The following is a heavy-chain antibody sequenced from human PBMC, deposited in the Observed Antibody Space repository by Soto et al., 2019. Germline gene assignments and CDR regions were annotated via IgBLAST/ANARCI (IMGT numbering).Heavy chain of an antibody. CDR2: TYHTGGT. V-gene: IGHV4-30-2*01. CDR3: ARDVAVRGSMGWFDA. J-gene: IGHJ5*02. CDR1: GDSITTGSYI. Sequence: QVQLLEAGPGLVEPSQTLSLTCAITGDSITTGSYIWNWIRQPPGKGLEWIGFTYHTGGTFYNAALQGRVTITVDKSENHFSLNLTSVTAADTAVYYCARDVAVRGSMGWFDAWGQGILVTVSS. D-gene: IGHD3-10*01.